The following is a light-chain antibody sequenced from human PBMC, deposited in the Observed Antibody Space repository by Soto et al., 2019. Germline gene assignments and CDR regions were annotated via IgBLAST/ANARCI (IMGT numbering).Light chain of an antibody. Sequence: DIPMTQSPSTLSASVGDRVTITCRASQSINNWLAWYQQKPGKAPKLLIYKTFDLESGVPSRFSGSGSGTEFSLTICSLQPDDFATYYCQQYKSFALTFGGGTRVEVK. V-gene: IGKV1-5*03. CDR2: KTF. J-gene: IGKJ4*01. CDR1: QSINNW. CDR3: QQYKSFALT.